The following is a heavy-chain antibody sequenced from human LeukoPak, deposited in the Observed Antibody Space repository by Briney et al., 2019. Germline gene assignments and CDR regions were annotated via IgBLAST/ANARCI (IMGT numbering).Heavy chain of an antibody. V-gene: IGHV3-53*01. CDR1: GFTVSSNY. CDR2: IYSGGTT. CDR3: ARDVGARAFDL. J-gene: IGHJ3*01. D-gene: IGHD6-6*01. Sequence: GGSLRLSCAASGFTVSSNYMTWVRQAPGKGLEWVSVIYSGGTTYYADSVKGRFTFSRDNLKNTVYLEMKSLRAEDTAVYYCARDVGARAFDLWGQGTMVTVSS.